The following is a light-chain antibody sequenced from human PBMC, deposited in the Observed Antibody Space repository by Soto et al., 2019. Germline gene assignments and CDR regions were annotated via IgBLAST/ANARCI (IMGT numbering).Light chain of an antibody. Sequence: QSALTQPASLSGAPGQSITSSCTGTISDVGGYNYVSWYQQHPGKAPKLMIYAVSNRPSGVSNRFSGSKSGNTATLTISGLQAEDEADYYCCSYTVSGTYVFGTGTKVTVL. J-gene: IGLJ1*01. CDR2: AVS. CDR1: ISDVGGYNY. V-gene: IGLV2-14*01. CDR3: CSYTVSGTYV.